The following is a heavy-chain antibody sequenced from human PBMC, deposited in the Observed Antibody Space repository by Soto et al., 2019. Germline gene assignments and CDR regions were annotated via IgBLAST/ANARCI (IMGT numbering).Heavy chain of an antibody. Sequence: GGSLRLSCAASGFTVSSNYMSWVRQAPGKGLEWVSVLFSGGSTYYADSVKGRFTISRDNSKNTLYLQMNSLRVEDTAIYYCARVGTVHSYYFDYWGQGPLVTVSS. CDR1: GFTVSSNY. D-gene: IGHD1-7*01. J-gene: IGHJ4*02. CDR2: LFSGGST. CDR3: ARVGTVHSYYFDY. V-gene: IGHV3-53*01.